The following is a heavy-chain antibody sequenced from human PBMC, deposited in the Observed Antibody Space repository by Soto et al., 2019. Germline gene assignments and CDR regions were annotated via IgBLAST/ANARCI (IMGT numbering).Heavy chain of an antibody. CDR2: ISDYNGNT. V-gene: IGHV1-18*01. CDR1: GYTFSSYG. CDR3: AREGNYSGSGTYSHTRYYGMDV. D-gene: IGHD3-10*01. J-gene: IGHJ6*02. Sequence: QVQLVQSGVEVKKAGASVKVSCKASGYTFSSYGISWARQAPGQGLEWMGWISDYNGNTHYAQKFQGRLIMTTDTSRRIAEMELRGLKSEDTSVYSCAREGNYSGSGTYSHTRYYGMDVWGQGTTVTVSS.